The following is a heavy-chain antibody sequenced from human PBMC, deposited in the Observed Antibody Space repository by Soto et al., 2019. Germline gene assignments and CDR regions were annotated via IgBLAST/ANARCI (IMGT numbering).Heavy chain of an antibody. Sequence: GESLKISCQASGYSFTTYWISWVRQMPVKGLECMGRIDPTDSYTDYGPSFEGHVTMSVDRSINTAYLEWSSLKASDSAMYYCARLTLAQDSSGYHIIDYWGLGTLVTVSS. CDR3: ARLTLAQDSSGYHIIDY. J-gene: IGHJ4*02. CDR1: GYSFTTYW. V-gene: IGHV5-10-1*01. D-gene: IGHD3-22*01. CDR2: IDPTDSYT.